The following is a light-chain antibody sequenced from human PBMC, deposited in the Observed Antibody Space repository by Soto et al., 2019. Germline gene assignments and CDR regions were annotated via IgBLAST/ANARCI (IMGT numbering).Light chain of an antibody. J-gene: IGLJ1*01. V-gene: IGLV1-40*01. CDR2: ADN. CDR3: QSYDSSLSGSSV. CDR1: SSNIGAGYD. Sequence: QSVLTQPPSVSGAPGQKITMSCTGSSSNIGAGYDVHWYQQLPGAAPRLLIYADNNRPSGVPDRFSGSRSGTSASLAITGLQAEDDGDYCCQSYDSSLSGSSVFGTGTKLTVL.